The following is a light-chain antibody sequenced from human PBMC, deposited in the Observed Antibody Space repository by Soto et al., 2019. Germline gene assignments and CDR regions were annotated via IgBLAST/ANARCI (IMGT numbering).Light chain of an antibody. CDR3: QQYGNSSFT. CDR2: GAS. V-gene: IGKV3-20*01. J-gene: IGKJ4*01. CDR1: QSVIINY. Sequence: IVLTQSPGTLSLSPGERATLSCTTRQSVIINYLAWYQQIPGQGRRLLVYGASSRATGITDRFSGSGSGTDFTVTIRRMESEDFAVYYCQQYGNSSFTFGGGTKVDIK.